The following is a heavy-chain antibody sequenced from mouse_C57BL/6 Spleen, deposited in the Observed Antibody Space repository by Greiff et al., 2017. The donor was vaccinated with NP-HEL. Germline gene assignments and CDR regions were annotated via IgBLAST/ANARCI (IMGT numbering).Heavy chain of an antibody. V-gene: IGHV1-69*01. J-gene: IGHJ2*01. CDR2: IDPSDSYT. CDR1: GYTFTSYW. CDR3: ARSDGSIQYYFDY. D-gene: IGHD1-1*01. Sequence: QVQLQQPGAELVMPGASVKLSCKASGYTFTSYWMHWVKQRPGQGLEWIGEIDPSDSYTNYNQKFKGKSTLTVDKSSSTAYMQLSSLTSEDSAVYYCARSDGSIQYYFDYWGQGTTLTVSS.